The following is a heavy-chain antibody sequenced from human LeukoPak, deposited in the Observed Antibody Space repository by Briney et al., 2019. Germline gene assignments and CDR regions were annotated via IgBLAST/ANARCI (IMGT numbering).Heavy chain of an antibody. J-gene: IGHJ4*02. Sequence: GASVKVSCKASGYTFTSYGITWVRQAPGQGIEWMGWVSAYADNTNYVQKIQGRVTMTTDTSTSTAYMELRSLRSDDTAVYYCARDCIGCHGFDYWGQGTLVTVSS. CDR1: GYTFTSYG. CDR2: VSAYADNT. D-gene: IGHD2-15*01. CDR3: ARDCIGCHGFDY. V-gene: IGHV1-18*01.